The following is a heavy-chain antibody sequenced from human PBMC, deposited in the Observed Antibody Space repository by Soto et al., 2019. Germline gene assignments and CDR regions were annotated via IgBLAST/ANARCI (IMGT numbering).Heavy chain of an antibody. CDR2: ISGSGGST. V-gene: IGHV3-23*01. CDR1: GFTFSSYA. Sequence: PGGSLRLSCAASGFTFSSYAMSWVRQAPGKGLEWVSAISGSGGSTYYADSVKGRFTISRDNSKNTLYLQMNSQRAEDTAVYYCAKDMGALFCVFDYWGQGALVTVSS. CDR3: AKDMGALFCVFDY. D-gene: IGHD3-16*01. J-gene: IGHJ4*02.